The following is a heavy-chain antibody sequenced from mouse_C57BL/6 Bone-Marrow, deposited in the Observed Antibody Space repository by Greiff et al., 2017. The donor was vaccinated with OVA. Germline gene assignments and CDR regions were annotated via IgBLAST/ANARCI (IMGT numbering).Heavy chain of an antibody. CDR2: INPSSGYT. CDR1: GYTFTSYW. J-gene: IGHJ3*01. D-gene: IGHD2-12*01. Sequence: QVQLQQSGAELAKPGASVKLSCKVSGYTFTSYWMHWVKQRPGQGLEWIGYINPSSGYTKYNQKFKDKATLTADKSSSTAYMQLSSLTYEDSAVYYCAPRAYYSPSWFAYWGQGTLVTVSA. V-gene: IGHV1-7*01. CDR3: APRAYYSPSWFAY.